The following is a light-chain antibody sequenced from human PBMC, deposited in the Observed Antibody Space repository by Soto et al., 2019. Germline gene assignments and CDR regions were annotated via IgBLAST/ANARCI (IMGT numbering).Light chain of an antibody. CDR2: GST. V-gene: IGLV1-40*01. J-gene: IGLJ2*01. CDR3: QAYYSSLGGHG. CDR1: SSNIGAGSD. Sequence: QSVLTQPPSVSGAPGQRVTISCTGSSSNIGAGSDVHWYQQLPGTAPKLLIFGSTYRPSGVPDRFSGSKSDTSASLAIAGLQAEDEADYYCQAYYSSLGGHGFGGGTKLTVL.